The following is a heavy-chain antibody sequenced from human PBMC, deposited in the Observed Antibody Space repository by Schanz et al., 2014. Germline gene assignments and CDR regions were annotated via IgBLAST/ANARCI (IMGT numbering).Heavy chain of an antibody. Sequence: QVQLVQSGAEVKKPGASVRVSCKASGYSFTDYAIHWVRQAPGQGLEWMGRIIPILDKTNYAQKFQGRVTMTADKSTSTVYMEVSGLRSEDTAVYYCAKVDRTRYYAMDVWGQGTTVTGSS. CDR3: AKVDRTRYYAMDV. D-gene: IGHD3-9*01. CDR2: IIPILDKT. V-gene: IGHV1-69*04. J-gene: IGHJ6*02. CDR1: GYSFTDYA.